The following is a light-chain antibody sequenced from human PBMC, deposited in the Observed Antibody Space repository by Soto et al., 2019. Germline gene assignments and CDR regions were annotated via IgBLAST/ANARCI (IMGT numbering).Light chain of an antibody. CDR3: QQYDSSPLT. J-gene: IGKJ1*01. Sequence: EIVLTQSPGTLSLSPGERATLSCRASQSVSSSYLAWYQQKPGQAPRLLIYGASSRATGIPDRFSGNGSGTDFTLTISRLEPEDFAVYYCQQYDSSPLTFGQGTKVEIK. CDR2: GAS. V-gene: IGKV3-20*01. CDR1: QSVSSSY.